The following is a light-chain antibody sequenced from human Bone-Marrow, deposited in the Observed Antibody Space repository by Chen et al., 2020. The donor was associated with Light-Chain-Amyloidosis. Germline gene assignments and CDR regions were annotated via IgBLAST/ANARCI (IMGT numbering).Light chain of an antibody. J-gene: IGLJ3*02. CDR3: QVWDRSSDRPV. Sequence: SYVLTQPSSVSVAPGQTATIACGGNNIGSTSVHWYQPTPGQAPLLVVYDDSDRPSGIPERLAGSNSGNTATRTISRVEAGDEADYYWQVWDRSSDRPVFGGGTKLTVL. V-gene: IGLV3-21*02. CDR2: DDS. CDR1: NIGSTS.